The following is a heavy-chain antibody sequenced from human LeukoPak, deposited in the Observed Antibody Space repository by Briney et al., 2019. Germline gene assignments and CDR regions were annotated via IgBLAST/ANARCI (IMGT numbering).Heavy chain of an antibody. CDR1: GGSISSGGYS. V-gene: IGHV4-30-4*07. CDR3: ARGDVVPAA. D-gene: IGHD2-2*01. Sequence: SETLSLTCAVSGGSISSGGYSWSWIRQPPGKGLEWIGYIYYSGSTYYNPSLKSRVTISVDTSKNQFSLKLSSVTAADTAVYYCARGDVVPAAWGQGTLVTVSS. J-gene: IGHJ5*02. CDR2: IYYSGST.